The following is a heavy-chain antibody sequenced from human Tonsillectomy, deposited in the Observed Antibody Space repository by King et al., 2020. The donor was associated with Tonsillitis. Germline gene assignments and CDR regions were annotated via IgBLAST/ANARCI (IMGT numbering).Heavy chain of an antibody. CDR3: ARYSSGWYEVDY. D-gene: IGHD6-19*01. Sequence: ITLKESGPTLVKPTQTLTLTCTFSGFSLSTSGVCVGWIRQPPGKALEWLALIYWNDDKRYSPSLKSRLTITKDTSKNQVVLTMTNMDPVDTATYYCARYSSGWYEVDYWGQGTLVTVSS. CDR2: IYWNDDK. J-gene: IGHJ4*02. V-gene: IGHV2-5*01. CDR1: GFSLSTSGVC.